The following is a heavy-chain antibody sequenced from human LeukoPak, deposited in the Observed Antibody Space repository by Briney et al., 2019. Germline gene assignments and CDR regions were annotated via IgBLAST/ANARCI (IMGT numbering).Heavy chain of an antibody. J-gene: IGHJ4*02. CDR3: ATAFRGSYDN. CDR1: GFTFSSYW. D-gene: IGHD1-26*01. CDR2: IKQAGSDK. Sequence: GGSLRLSCAASGFTFSSYWMSWVRQAPGKGLEWVANIKQAGSDKYYVDSVKGRFTISRDNTKSSLYLQMNSLRAEDTAVYYCATAFRGSYDNWGQGTLVTVSS. V-gene: IGHV3-7*01.